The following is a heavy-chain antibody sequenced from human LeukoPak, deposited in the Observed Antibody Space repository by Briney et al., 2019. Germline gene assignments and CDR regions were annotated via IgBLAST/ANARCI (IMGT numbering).Heavy chain of an antibody. CDR3: AREGYSSSYYYMDV. Sequence: ASVKVSCKASGYTFTRYDINWVRQATGQGLEWMGWMNPNSGNTGYAQKFQGRVTITRSTSISTAYMELSSLRSEDTAVYYCAREGYSSSYYYMDVWGKGTTVTVSS. CDR2: MNPNSGNT. CDR1: GYTFTRYD. J-gene: IGHJ6*03. D-gene: IGHD6-6*01. V-gene: IGHV1-8*03.